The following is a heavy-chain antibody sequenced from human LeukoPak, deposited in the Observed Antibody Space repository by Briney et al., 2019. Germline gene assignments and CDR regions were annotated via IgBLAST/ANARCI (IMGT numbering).Heavy chain of an antibody. Sequence: GRSLRLSCAASGCTFDDYAMHWVRQAPGKGLEACSGISWNSGSIGYADSAKGRVTISRDNAKNSLYLQMNSLRAEDTALYYCARSSGYEGFDYWGQGPLVTVSS. CDR2: ISWNSGSI. D-gene: IGHD3-22*01. CDR3: ARSSGYEGFDY. V-gene: IGHV3-9*01. J-gene: IGHJ4*02. CDR1: GCTFDDYA.